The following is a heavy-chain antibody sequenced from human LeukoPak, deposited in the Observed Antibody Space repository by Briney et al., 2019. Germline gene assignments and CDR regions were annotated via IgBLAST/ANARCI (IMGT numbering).Heavy chain of an antibody. CDR1: GYTFTGSY. J-gene: IGHJ5*02. CDR2: IHPNSGGT. Sequence: GASVKVSCKASGYTFTGSYIHWVRQAPGQGLEWTGWIHPNSGGTNSAQRFQGRVTMSRDTSISTAYMELSRLRSDDTAVYYCARQMSSGWYMGGNWFDPWGQGTLVTVSS. V-gene: IGHV1-2*02. D-gene: IGHD6-19*01. CDR3: ARQMSSGWYMGGNWFDP.